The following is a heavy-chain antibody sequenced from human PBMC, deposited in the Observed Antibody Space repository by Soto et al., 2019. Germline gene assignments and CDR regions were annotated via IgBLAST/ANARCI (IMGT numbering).Heavy chain of an antibody. D-gene: IGHD3-9*01. CDR2: TNIYNGNT. CDR3: ARVISQYYDVLTGYWSWFDP. J-gene: IGHJ5*02. CDR1: GYAFASG. V-gene: IGHV1-18*01. Sequence: GASVKVSWKASGYAFASGVSWVRRAPGQGLEWMGWTNIYNGNTNYAQKLQGRVTMTTDTSTNTAYMELRSLRSDDTAIYYCARVISQYYDVLTGYWSWFDPWGQGTLVTVSS.